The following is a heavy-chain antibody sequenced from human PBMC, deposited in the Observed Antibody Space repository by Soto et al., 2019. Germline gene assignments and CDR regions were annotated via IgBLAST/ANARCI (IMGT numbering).Heavy chain of an antibody. CDR1: VYSFTSYC. V-gene: IGHV5-51*01. Sequence: QSLRISCTVSVYSFTSYCIGWVLQMPGTGLEWMGIIYPGDSDTRYSPSFQGQVTISADKSISTAYLQWSSLKASDTAMYYCARYIWGWADPGWYFEHRGPGHLVT. D-gene: IGHD6-19*01. CDR3: ARYIWGWADPGWYFEH. CDR2: IYPGDSDT. J-gene: IGHJ4*02.